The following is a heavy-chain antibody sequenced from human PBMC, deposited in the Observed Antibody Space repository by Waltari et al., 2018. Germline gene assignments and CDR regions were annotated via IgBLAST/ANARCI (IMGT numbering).Heavy chain of an antibody. Sequence: QVQLVQSGAEVKKPGASVKVSCKASGYTFTSYYMHWVRQAPGQGLEWMGIINPSGGSTSYAQKFQGRVTMTRDTSTSTVYMELSSLRSEDTAVYYCAIIDMIVVPQGAFDIWGQGTMVTVSS. V-gene: IGHV1-46*01. D-gene: IGHD3-22*01. CDR1: GYTFTSYY. J-gene: IGHJ3*02. CDR3: AIIDMIVVPQGAFDI. CDR2: INPSGGST.